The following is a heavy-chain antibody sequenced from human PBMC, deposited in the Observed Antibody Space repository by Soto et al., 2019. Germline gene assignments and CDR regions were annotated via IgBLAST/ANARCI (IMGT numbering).Heavy chain of an antibody. J-gene: IGHJ4*02. Sequence: QVQLVQSGAEVKKPGASVKVSCKASGYTFTSYGISWVRQAPGQGLEWMGWISAYNGNTNYAQKLQGRVTMTTDTSTNTAYMELRGLRSDDTAVYYCARDTPFDWLLTLGYWGQGTLVTVSS. CDR3: ARDTPFDWLLTLGY. V-gene: IGHV1-18*01. D-gene: IGHD3-9*01. CDR2: ISAYNGNT. CDR1: GYTFTSYG.